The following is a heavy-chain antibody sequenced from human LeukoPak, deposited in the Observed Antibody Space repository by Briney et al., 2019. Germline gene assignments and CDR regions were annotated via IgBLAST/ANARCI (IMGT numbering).Heavy chain of an antibody. CDR2: ITSTSKYI. CDR1: GFTFTTYT. D-gene: IGHD3-16*01. V-gene: IGHV3-21*06. J-gene: IGHJ5*02. Sequence: GGSLRLSCAASGFTFTTYTMNWVRRAPGKGLEWVSSITSTSKYIYYADSVKGRFTISRDNAKNSLYLQMNSLRAEDTAIYYCARNWDWFDPWGQGTLVTVSS. CDR3: ARNWDWFDP.